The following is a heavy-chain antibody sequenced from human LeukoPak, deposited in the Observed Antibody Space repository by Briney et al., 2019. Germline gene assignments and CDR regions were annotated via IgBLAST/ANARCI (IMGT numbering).Heavy chain of an antibody. CDR1: GYTFTGYY. J-gene: IGHJ4*02. V-gene: IGHV1-2*02. CDR2: INPNSGGT. D-gene: IGHD6-19*01. CDR3: ARVTAVAIKDY. Sequence: AASVKVSFKASGYTFTGYYMHGVRQAPGQGLEWMGWINPNSGGTNYTQKFQGRVTITRDTSISTAYMELSRLRSDDTAVYYCARVTAVAIKDYWGQGTLVTVSS.